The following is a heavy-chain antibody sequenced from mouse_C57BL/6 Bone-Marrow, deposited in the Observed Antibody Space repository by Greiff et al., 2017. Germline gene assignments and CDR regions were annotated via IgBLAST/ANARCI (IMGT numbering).Heavy chain of an antibody. D-gene: IGHD4-1*01. J-gene: IGHJ2*01. Sequence: QVQLQQSGAELVRPGTSVKLSCKASGYTFTSYWMHWVKQRPGQGLEWIGVIDPSDSYTTYNQKFKGKATFTVDTSSSTAYMQLSSLTSEDSAVYYCARRLGQGYWGQGTTLTVSS. CDR2: IDPSDSYT. V-gene: IGHV1-59*01. CDR3: ARRLGQGY. CDR1: GYTFTSYW.